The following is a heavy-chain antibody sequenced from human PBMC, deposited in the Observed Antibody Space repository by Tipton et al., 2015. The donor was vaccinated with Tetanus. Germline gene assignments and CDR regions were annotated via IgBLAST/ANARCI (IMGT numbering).Heavy chain of an antibody. CDR2: VHYSGST. V-gene: IGHV4-59*08. J-gene: IGHJ4*02. CDR3: ARHEESTDYCDN. CDR1: GGSISSYY. Sequence: TLSLTCTVSGGSISSYYWTWIRQPPGRGLEWIGYVHYSGSTNYSPSLRSRVTLSVDTSKNQFSLKLSSVTATDTAVYYCARHEESTDYCDNWGQGTLVTVSS. D-gene: IGHD5/OR15-5a*01.